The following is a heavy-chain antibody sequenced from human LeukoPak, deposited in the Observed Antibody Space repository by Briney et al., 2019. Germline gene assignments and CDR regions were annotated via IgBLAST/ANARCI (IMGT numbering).Heavy chain of an antibody. CDR2: IYSGGST. CDR3: ARELAAAGYFDY. J-gene: IGHJ4*02. Sequence: GGSLRLSRAASGFTVSSNYMSWVRQAPGKGLEWVSVIYSGGSTYYADSVKGRFTISRDNSKNTLYLQMNSLRAEDTAVYYCARELAAAGYFDYWGQGTLVTVSS. V-gene: IGHV3-53*01. D-gene: IGHD6-13*01. CDR1: GFTVSSNY.